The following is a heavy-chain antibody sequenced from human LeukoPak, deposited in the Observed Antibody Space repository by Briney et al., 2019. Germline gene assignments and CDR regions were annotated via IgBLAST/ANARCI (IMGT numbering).Heavy chain of an antibody. CDR1: GYTFTGYY. V-gene: IGHV1-2*02. CDR2: INPNSGRT. Sequence: ASVKVSCKASGYTFTGYYMNWVRQAPGQGLEWMGWINPNSGRTSYARNFQDRVIMTRDPSINTAYMELSGLTSNDTAVYYCARTREYSSSWYFPPFDPWGQGTLVTISS. J-gene: IGHJ5*02. CDR3: ARTREYSSSWYFPPFDP. D-gene: IGHD6-13*01.